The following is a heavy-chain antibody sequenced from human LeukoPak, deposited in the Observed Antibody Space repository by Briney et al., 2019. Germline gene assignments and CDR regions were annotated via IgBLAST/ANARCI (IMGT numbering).Heavy chain of an antibody. Sequence: PGGSLRLSCAASGFTFSSNSMNWVRQAPGKGLEWGSSISSSSSYIYYADSVKGRFTISRDNAKNSLYLQMNSLRAEDTAVYYCARGVAASKLQAYDYWGQGTLVTVSS. CDR3: ARGVAASKLQAYDY. D-gene: IGHD6-19*01. CDR2: ISSSSSYI. CDR1: GFTFSSNS. V-gene: IGHV3-21*01. J-gene: IGHJ4*02.